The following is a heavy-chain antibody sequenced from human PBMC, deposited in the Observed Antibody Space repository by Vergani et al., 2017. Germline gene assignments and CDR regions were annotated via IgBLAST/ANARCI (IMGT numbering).Heavy chain of an antibody. D-gene: IGHD3-22*01. CDR1: GYTFSSYY. J-gene: IGHJ6*02. CDR2: INPSGAGA. V-gene: IGHV1-46*01. Sequence: QVQLVQSGAEVKKPGASAKVSCKASGYTFSSYYMSWVRQAPGQGLEWMGIINPSGAGATYAQKFQGRVTITRNTSISTAYMELSSLRSEDTAVYYCARGSSGYEVYYYYGMDVWGQGTTVTVSS. CDR3: ARGSSGYEVYYYYGMDV.